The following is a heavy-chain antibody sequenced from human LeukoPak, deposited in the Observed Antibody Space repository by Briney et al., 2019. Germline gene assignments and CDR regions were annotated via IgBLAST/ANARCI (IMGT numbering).Heavy chain of an antibody. CDR1: GFTFSTYS. V-gene: IGHV3-48*01. J-gene: IGHJ3*02. CDR3: ARDYSSSSGKHAFDI. D-gene: IGHD6-13*01. Sequence: GGSLRLSCAASGFTFSTYSMNWVRHAPGKGLEWISYISSSSSTIYYADSVKGRFTISRGNAKNSLYLQMNSLRAEDTAVYYCARDYSSSSGKHAFDIWGQGTMVTVSS. CDR2: ISSSSSTI.